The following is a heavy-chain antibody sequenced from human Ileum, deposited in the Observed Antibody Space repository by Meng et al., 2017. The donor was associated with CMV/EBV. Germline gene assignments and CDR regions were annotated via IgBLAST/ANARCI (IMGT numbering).Heavy chain of an antibody. V-gene: IGHV4-34*01. CDR2: INHSGST. CDR3: ARVTRDYDFWSGYSLFDP. D-gene: IGHD3-3*01. J-gene: IGHJ5*02. Sequence: SFSRYYWRWLRQPPGKGLEWIGEINHSGSTNYNPSLKSRVTISVDTSKNQFSLKLSSVTAADTAVYYCARVTRDYDFWSGYSLFDPWGQGTLVTVSS. CDR1: SFSRYY.